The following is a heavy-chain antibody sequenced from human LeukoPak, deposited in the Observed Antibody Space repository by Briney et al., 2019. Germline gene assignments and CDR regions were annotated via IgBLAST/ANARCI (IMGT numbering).Heavy chain of an antibody. J-gene: IGHJ4*02. CDR1: GFTFSSYE. V-gene: IGHV3-48*03. D-gene: IGHD5-12*01. CDR3: ARGNSGYDLYYFDY. CDR2: ISSSGSTI. Sequence: PGGSLRLSCAASGFTFSSYEMNWVRQAPGKGLEWVSYISSSGSTIYYADSVKGRFTISRDNAKNSLYLQMNSLRAEDTAVYYCARGNSGYDLYYFDYWGQGTLVTVSS.